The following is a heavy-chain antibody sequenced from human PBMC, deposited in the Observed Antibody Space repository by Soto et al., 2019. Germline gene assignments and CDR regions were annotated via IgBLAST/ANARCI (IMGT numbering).Heavy chain of an antibody. V-gene: IGHV6-1*01. D-gene: IGHD6-13*01. CDR2: TYYRSKWYN. J-gene: IGHJ4*02. Sequence: SQTLSLTCAISGDSVSSNSAAWNWIRQSPSRGLEWLGRTYYRSKWYNDYAVSVKSRITINPDTSKNQFSLQLNSVTPEDTAVYYCAIEDGIAAAGAPQCFDYWGQGTLVTVSS. CDR1: GDSVSSNSAA. CDR3: AIEDGIAAAGAPQCFDY.